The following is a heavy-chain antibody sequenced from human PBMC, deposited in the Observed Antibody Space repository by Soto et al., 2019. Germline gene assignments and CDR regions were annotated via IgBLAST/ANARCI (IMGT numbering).Heavy chain of an antibody. CDR2: ISYDGSNK. CDR1: GFTFSSYA. J-gene: IGHJ3*02. V-gene: IGHV3-30-3*01. D-gene: IGHD1-26*01. CDR3: ERADMGGDAFDI. Sequence: QVQLVESGGGVVQPGRSLRLSCAASGFTFSSYAMHWVRQAPGKGLEWVAVISYDGSNKYYADSVKGRFTISRDNSKNTLYLQMNSLRAEDTAVYYCERADMGGDAFDIWGQGTMVTVSS.